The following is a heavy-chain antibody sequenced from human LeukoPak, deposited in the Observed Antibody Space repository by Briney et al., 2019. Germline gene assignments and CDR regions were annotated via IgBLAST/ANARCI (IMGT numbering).Heavy chain of an antibody. D-gene: IGHD6-19*01. Sequence: GSLRLSCAASGFTFSSYAMSWVRQAPGKGLEWVSGISGSGGSTYYADSVKGRFSISRDNSKNTLYLQMNSLRAEDTAVYYCAIDRSGWPIDCWGQGTLVTVSS. J-gene: IGHJ4*02. CDR3: AIDRSGWPIDC. CDR2: ISGSGGST. CDR1: GFTFSSYA. V-gene: IGHV3-23*01.